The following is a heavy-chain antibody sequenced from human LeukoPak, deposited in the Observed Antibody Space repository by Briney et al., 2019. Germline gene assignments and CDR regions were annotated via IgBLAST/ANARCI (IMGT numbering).Heavy chain of an antibody. V-gene: IGHV3-30*18. CDR3: AKDPGRDTAMVGTNTNQDY. CDR1: GFTFSSEG. Sequence: GGSLRLSCAASGFTFSSEGMHWVRQAPGKGLEWVSVISDDGSNKYYADSVKGRFTISRDNSKNTLYLQINSLRPEDTAVYSCAKDPGRDTAMVGTNTNQDYWGQGTLVTVSS. D-gene: IGHD5-18*01. CDR2: ISDDGSNK. J-gene: IGHJ4*02.